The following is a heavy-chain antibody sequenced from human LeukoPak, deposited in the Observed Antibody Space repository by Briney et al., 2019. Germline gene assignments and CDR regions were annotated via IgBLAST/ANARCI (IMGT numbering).Heavy chain of an antibody. CDR1: GFTFSNYV. D-gene: IGHD6-13*01. Sequence: PGGSLRLSCPASGFTFSNYVMSWVRQAPGKGLEWVSAISGSGGSTYYADSVKGRFTISRDNSKNTLYLQMNSLRAEDTAVYYCAKFKASESSSSWVDYWGQGTLVTVSS. V-gene: IGHV3-23*01. CDR3: AKFKASESSSSWVDY. CDR2: ISGSGGST. J-gene: IGHJ4*02.